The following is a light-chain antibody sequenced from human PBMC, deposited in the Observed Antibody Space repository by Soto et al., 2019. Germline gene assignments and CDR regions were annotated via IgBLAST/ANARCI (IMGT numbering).Light chain of an antibody. J-gene: IGKJ1*01. V-gene: IGKV1-17*01. CDR1: QGIRND. CDR3: LQHSTYPLT. Sequence: DIQMTQFPSSLSASVGDRVTITCRASQGIRNDLGWYQQKPGKAPKRLIYAASSLQSGVPSRFSGSGAGTEFPLAISSLQPEDSATFYCLQHSTYPLTFGQGTKVDIK. CDR2: AAS.